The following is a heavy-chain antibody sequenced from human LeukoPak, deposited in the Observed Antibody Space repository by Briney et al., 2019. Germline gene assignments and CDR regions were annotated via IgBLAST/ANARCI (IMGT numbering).Heavy chain of an antibody. Sequence: GRSLRLSCAASGFTFRSYAMHWVRQAPGKGLEWVTFISHDRSNEYYADSVKGRFTTSRDNSKNTLYLQMNSLRAEDTAVYYCASESTGQQFDYWGQGTLVTVSS. CDR1: GFTFRSYA. CDR3: ASESTGQQFDY. J-gene: IGHJ4*02. V-gene: IGHV3-30*04. CDR2: ISHDRSNE. D-gene: IGHD6-13*01.